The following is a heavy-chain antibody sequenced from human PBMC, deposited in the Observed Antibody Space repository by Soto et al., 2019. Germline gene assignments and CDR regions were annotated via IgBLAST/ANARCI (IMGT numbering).Heavy chain of an antibody. J-gene: IGHJ6*02. CDR2: IKRKTEGGTT. V-gene: IGHV3-15*07. CDR1: ACNLINPW. Sequence: SGRLIRLPCAVFACNLINPWGNCVRQATGKGLEWVGRIKRKTEGGTTDYAAPVKGRFTISRDDSKNTVYLQMNSLKTEDTAVYYCSADSVLTTDYGMDVWGQGTTVTVSS. CDR3: SADSVLTTDYGMDV. D-gene: IGHD4-4*01.